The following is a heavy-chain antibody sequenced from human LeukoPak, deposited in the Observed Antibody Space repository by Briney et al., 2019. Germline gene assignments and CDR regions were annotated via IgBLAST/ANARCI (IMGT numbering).Heavy chain of an antibody. J-gene: IGHJ4*02. D-gene: IGHD3-22*01. CDR2: ISGSGGST. CDR1: GFTFSSYA. V-gene: IGHV3-23*01. CDR3: AKPVLSSGYYVADY. Sequence: PGGSLRLSCAASGFTFSSYAMSWVRQAPGKGLEWVSAISGSGGSTHYADSVKGRFTISRDNSKNTLYLQMNSLRAEDTAVYYCAKPVLSSGYYVADYWGQGTLVTVSS.